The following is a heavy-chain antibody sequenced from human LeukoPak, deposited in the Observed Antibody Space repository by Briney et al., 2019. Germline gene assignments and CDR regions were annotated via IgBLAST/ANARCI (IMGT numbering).Heavy chain of an antibody. CDR1: GFTFSNAW. CDR2: IKSKSEGGTT. D-gene: IGHD6-13*01. J-gene: IGHJ4*02. CDR3: TTERSSWYFLDY. Sequence: GGALRLSCAACGFTFSNAWRSGVGQARGKGGEGVGGIKSKSEGGTTDYAAPVKGRFTISRDDSKNTLYLQMNSLKTEDTAVYYCTTERSSWYFLDYWGQGTLVTVSS. V-gene: IGHV3-15*01.